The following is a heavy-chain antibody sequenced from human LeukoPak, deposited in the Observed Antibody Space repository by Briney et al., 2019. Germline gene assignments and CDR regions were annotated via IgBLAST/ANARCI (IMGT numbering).Heavy chain of an antibody. Sequence: GGSLRLSSTTSGFAFDDHGMSWVRQVPGKGLEWVSGINWNGGSTGYADPLRGRFTISRDNAKNSLYLQMDSLRAEDTALYYCARALITSPFYFDYWGQGTLVTVFS. CDR3: ARALITSPFYFDY. CDR1: GFAFDDHG. CDR2: INWNGGST. J-gene: IGHJ4*02. D-gene: IGHD2-2*01. V-gene: IGHV3-20*03.